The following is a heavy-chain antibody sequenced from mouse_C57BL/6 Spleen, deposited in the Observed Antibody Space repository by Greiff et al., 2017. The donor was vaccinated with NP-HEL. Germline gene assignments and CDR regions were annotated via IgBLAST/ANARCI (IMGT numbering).Heavy chain of an antibody. D-gene: IGHD2-4*01. V-gene: IGHV1-59*01. CDR2: IDPSDSYT. CDR1: GYTFTSYW. J-gene: IGHJ3*01. CDR3: GRKGYDYDEAWFAY. Sequence: QVQLQQPGAELVRPGTSVKLSCKASGYTFTSYWMHWVKQRPGQGLEWIGVIDPSDSYTNYNQKFKGKATLTVDTSSSTAYMQLSSLTSEDAAVYDCGRKGYDYDEAWFAYWGQGTLVTVSA.